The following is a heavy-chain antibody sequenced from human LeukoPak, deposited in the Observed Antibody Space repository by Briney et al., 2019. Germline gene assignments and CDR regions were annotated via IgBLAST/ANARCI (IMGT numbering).Heavy chain of an antibody. CDR1: GFTFSQYG. Sequence: GGSLRLSCAASGFTFSQYGMHWVRQAPGMGLEWVAVIWFDGRKIHYPDSVKGRFTISRDNSKNTLYLQMDNLRADDTAVYYCVRGSGGDGYGYWGDYWGQGTLVTVSP. J-gene: IGHJ4*02. CDR3: VRGSGGDGYGYWGDY. V-gene: IGHV3-33*01. CDR2: IWFDGRKI. D-gene: IGHD5-24*01.